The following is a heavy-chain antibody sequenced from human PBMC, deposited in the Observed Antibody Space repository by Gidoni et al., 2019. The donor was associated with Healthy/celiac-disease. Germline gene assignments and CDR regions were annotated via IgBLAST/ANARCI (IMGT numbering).Heavy chain of an antibody. CDR3: ARVTYCGGDCYLDYYYYYMDV. D-gene: IGHD2-21*01. CDR1: GFSLSNARIG. CDR2: IFSNDEK. Sequence: QVTLQESGPVLVKPTETLTLTSTYPGFSLSNARIGVRWIRQPPGKALEWLAHIFSNDEKSYSTSLKSRLTISKDTSKSQVVLTMTNMDPVDTATYYCARVTYCGGDCYLDYYYYYMDVWGKGTTVTVSS. J-gene: IGHJ6*03. V-gene: IGHV2-26*01.